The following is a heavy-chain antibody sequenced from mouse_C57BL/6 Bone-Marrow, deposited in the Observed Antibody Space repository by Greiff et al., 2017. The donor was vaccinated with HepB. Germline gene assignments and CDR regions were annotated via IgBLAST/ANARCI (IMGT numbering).Heavy chain of an antibody. CDR1: GYTFTDYY. J-gene: IGHJ3*01. D-gene: IGHD4-1*01. CDR2: INPNNGGT. CDR3: AVGRFAY. Sequence: EVQLQQSGPELVKPGASVKISCKASGYTFTDYYMNWVKQSHGKSLEWIGDINPNNGGTSYNQKFKGKATLTVDKSSSTAYMELRSLTSEDSAVYYCAVGRFAYWGQGTLVTVSA. V-gene: IGHV1-26*01.